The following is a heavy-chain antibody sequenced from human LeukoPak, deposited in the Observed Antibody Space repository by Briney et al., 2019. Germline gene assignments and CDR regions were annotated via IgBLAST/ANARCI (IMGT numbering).Heavy chain of an antibody. CDR2: ISAYNGNT. CDR1: GYTFTGYY. CDR3: ARNRGFYGDYDY. V-gene: IGHV1-18*04. J-gene: IGHJ4*02. Sequence: ASVKVSCKASGYTFTGYYMHWVRQAPGQGLEWMGWISAYNGNTNYAQKLQGGVTMTTDTSTSTAYMELRSLRSDDTAVYYCARNRGFYGDYDYWGQGTLVTVSS. D-gene: IGHD4-17*01.